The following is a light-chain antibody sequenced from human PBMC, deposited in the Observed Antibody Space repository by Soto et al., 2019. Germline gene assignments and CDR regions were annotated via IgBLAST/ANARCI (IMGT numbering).Light chain of an antibody. CDR2: DPS. CDR1: QGISSA. CDR3: QQFNTYPLT. J-gene: IGKJ4*01. V-gene: IGKV1-13*02. Sequence: AIQLTQSPSTLTASVGDRVTITCRVSQGISSALAWYQQKPGRALKLLIYDPSNLEGGVPSRFSGSGSGTDFSLTISSLQPDDFAAYYCQQFNTYPLTFGGGTKVEIK.